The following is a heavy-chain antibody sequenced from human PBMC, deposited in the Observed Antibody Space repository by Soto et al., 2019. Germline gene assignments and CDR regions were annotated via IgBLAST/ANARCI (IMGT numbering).Heavy chain of an antibody. V-gene: IGHV4-59*08. CDR3: ARHLHIFSPYYYALAV. D-gene: IGHD2-21*01. CDR2: ISKSATT. Sequence: SETLSLTCTVSGGSISSYDWSWIRQPPGKGLEWIGYISKSATTNYNPSLKSRVTVSLDTSKNQFSLKVTSVTAADTAVYYCARHLHIFSPYYYALAVWGQGTTVTVSS. CDR1: GGSISSYD. J-gene: IGHJ6*02.